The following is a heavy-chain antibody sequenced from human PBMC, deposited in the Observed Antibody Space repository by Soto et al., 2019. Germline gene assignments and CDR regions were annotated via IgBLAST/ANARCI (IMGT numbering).Heavy chain of an antibody. CDR1: GFTFSSYW. V-gene: IGHV3-7*01. CDR3: ARLSVGYYYYYMDV. Sequence: GGSLRLSCAASGFTFSSYWMSWVRQAPGKGLEWVANIKQDGSEKYYVDSVKGRFTISRDNAKNSLYLQMNSLRAEDTAVYYCARLSVGYYYYYMDVWGKGTTVTVSS. J-gene: IGHJ6*03. CDR2: IKQDGSEK. D-gene: IGHD1-26*01.